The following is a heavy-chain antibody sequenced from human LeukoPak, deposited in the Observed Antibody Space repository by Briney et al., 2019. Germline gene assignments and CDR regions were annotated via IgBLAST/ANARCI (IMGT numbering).Heavy chain of an antibody. V-gene: IGHV4-59*13. CDR1: GGSISSYY. J-gene: IGHJ4*02. D-gene: IGHD4-11*01. CDR2: ISYSGST. Sequence: SETLSLTCTVSGGSISSYYWSWIRQPPGKGLEWIGYISYSGSTNYNPSLKTRVTISVDTSKNQFSLKLTSVTAADTATHYCARTGGYSSPLGFWGQGTLVTVSP. CDR3: ARTGGYSSPLGF.